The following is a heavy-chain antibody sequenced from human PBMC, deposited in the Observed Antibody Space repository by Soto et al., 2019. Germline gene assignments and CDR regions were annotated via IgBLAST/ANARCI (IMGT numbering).Heavy chain of an antibody. CDR1: GFTFSDYY. CDR2: ISGSSSNT. J-gene: IGHJ4*02. Sequence: QVQLVESRGGLVEPGGSLRLFCAASGFTFSDYYMNWIRQAPGKGLEWISYISGSSSNTNYADSVKGRFTISRDNAQNSLYLQMDSLRVDDTAIYYCARDRDYYGSGSYWSTWGQGTLVTVSS. V-gene: IGHV3-11*05. CDR3: ARDRDYYGSGSYWST. D-gene: IGHD3-10*01.